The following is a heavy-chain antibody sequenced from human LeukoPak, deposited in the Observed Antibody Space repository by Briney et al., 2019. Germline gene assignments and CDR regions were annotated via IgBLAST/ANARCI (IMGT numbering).Heavy chain of an antibody. CDR2: ISSSSSSTI. D-gene: IGHD1-26*01. Sequence: HSGGSLRLSCAASGFTFSSYSMNWVRQAPGKGLEWVSYISSSSSSTIYYADSVKGRFTISRDNAKNSLYLQMNSLRAEDTAVYYCARDRQIVGATDWFDPWGQGTLVTVSS. V-gene: IGHV3-48*01. CDR3: ARDRQIVGATDWFDP. J-gene: IGHJ5*02. CDR1: GFTFSSYS.